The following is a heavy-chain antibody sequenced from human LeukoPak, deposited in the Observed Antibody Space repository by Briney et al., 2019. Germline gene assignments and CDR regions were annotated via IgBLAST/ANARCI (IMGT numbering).Heavy chain of an antibody. Sequence: PSETLSLTCTVSGGSVSSGGYYWNWIRQHPGKGLEWIGYIYNSGSTYYNPSLKSRITISVDTSKNQFSLKLSSVTAADTAVYYCAGRGYSYGYVALPTRGWWFDPWGQGTLVTVSS. D-gene: IGHD5-18*01. J-gene: IGHJ5*02. CDR2: IYNSGST. CDR1: GGSVSSGGYY. V-gene: IGHV4-31*03. CDR3: AGRGYSYGYVALPTRGWWFDP.